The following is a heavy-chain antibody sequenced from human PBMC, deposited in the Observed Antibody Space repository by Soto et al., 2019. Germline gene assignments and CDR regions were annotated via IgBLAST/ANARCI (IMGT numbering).Heavy chain of an antibody. Sequence: EVQLLESGGGLVQPGGSLRLSCAASGFTSDNYAMSWVRQAPGKGLEWVSGIGGSGATTYYAHSVKGRFTISRDNSKNTLYLQMNSLRAEDTAVYYCAKDRLSSPCTWFDSWGQGTLVTVSS. CDR3: AKDRLSSPCTWFDS. V-gene: IGHV3-23*01. D-gene: IGHD5-12*01. J-gene: IGHJ5*01. CDR1: GFTSDNYA. CDR2: IGGSGATT.